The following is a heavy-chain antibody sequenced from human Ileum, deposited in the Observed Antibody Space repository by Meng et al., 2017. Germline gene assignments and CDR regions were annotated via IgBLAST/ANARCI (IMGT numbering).Heavy chain of an antibody. Sequence: QVQGQSAPPRLVYPSGRVPLSWAYYTTSTTSNKWWGWVLQSPGKGLEWIGGIYQSGITNYNPALKIRVTITLNKSKNQFSLNLTSVTAADTAIYYCARCQQYLVNNWFDPWGQGILVTVSS. CDR3: ARCQQYLVNNWFDP. CDR2: IYQSGIT. CDR1: TTSTTSNKW. J-gene: IGHJ5*02. D-gene: IGHD4-11*01. V-gene: IGHV4-4*02.